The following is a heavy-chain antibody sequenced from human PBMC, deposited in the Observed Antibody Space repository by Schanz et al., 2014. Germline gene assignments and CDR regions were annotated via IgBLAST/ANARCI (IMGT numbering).Heavy chain of an antibody. V-gene: IGHV4-34*01. CDR3: ARGEWSTSQFDY. Sequence: QVQLQQWGAGLLKPSETLSLTCAFSGGSFSGYWWTWVRQSPGKGLEWIGEVNHGGYTNYNPSLKSRVTISMDTSKNQFSLKLSSVTAADTAVYYCARGEWSTSQFDYWGHGTLVTVSS. J-gene: IGHJ4*01. CDR1: GGSFSGYW. CDR2: VNHGGYT. D-gene: IGHD2-2*01.